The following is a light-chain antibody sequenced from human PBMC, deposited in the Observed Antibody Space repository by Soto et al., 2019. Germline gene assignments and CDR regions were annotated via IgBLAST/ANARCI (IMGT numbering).Light chain of an antibody. Sequence: EIGLTQSPGTLSLSPGERATLSCRASQSVSSNNLAWYQQRPGQAPRVVIYGASTRATGIPERFSGSGSGTDFTLTISRLEPEDFAVYYCQQYGRSPCTFGPGTKVDIK. CDR2: GAS. J-gene: IGKJ3*01. CDR3: QQYGRSPCT. CDR1: QSVSSNN. V-gene: IGKV3-20*01.